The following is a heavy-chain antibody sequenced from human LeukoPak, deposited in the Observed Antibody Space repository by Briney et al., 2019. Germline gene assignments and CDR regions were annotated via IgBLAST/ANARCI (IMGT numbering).Heavy chain of an antibody. CDR1: GFTFSSYG. CDR2: IWYDGSNK. CDR3: ARDLSSVATIRYYYGMDV. Sequence: GGSLRLSCAASGFTFSSYGMHWVRQAPGKGLEWVAVIWYDGSNKYYADSVKGRFTISRDNSKNTLYLQVNSLRAEDTAVYYCARDLSSVATIRYYYGMDVWGQGTTVTVSS. J-gene: IGHJ6*02. D-gene: IGHD5-12*01. V-gene: IGHV3-33*01.